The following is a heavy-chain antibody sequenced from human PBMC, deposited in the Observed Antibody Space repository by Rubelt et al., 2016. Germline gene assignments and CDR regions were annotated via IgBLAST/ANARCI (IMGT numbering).Heavy chain of an antibody. V-gene: IGHV3-23*01. CDR3: ARASGHYDY. Sequence: ESGGGLVQPGGSLRLSCAVSGFTFSSYAMTWVRQAPGKGLEWVSVISGSGGTTYYADSVKGRFTISRDNSKNTLYLQMNSLRAEDTAVYYCARASGHYDYWGQGTPVTVSS. CDR2: ISGSGGTT. CDR1: GFTFSSYA. J-gene: IGHJ4*02. D-gene: IGHD3-10*01.